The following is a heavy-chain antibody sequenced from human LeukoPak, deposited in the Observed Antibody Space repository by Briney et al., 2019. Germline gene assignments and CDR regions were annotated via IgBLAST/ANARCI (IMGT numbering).Heavy chain of an antibody. Sequence: SETLSLTCTVSGGSISSYYWSWVRQPPGKGLEWIGYIYTSGSTNYNPSLKSRVTISVDTSKNQFSLKLSSVTASDTAVYYCARSTDSSGYSPSGYWGQGTLVTVSS. CDR2: IYTSGST. V-gene: IGHV4-4*09. J-gene: IGHJ4*02. D-gene: IGHD3-22*01. CDR3: ARSTDSSGYSPSGY. CDR1: GGSISSYY.